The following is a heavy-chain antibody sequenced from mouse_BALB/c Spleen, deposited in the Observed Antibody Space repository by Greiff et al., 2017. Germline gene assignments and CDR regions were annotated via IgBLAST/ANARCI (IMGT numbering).Heavy chain of an antibody. Sequence: EVMLVESGGGLVQPGGSRKLSCAASGFTFSSFGMHWVRQAPEKGLEWVAYISSGSSTIYYADTVKGRFTISRDNPKNTMFLQMTSQRTEDTAMDYSARWPTAYYGNYGMDYWGQGTSVTVSS. J-gene: IGHJ4*01. D-gene: IGHD2-10*01. CDR3: ARWPTAYYGNYGMDY. CDR1: GFTFSSFG. V-gene: IGHV5-17*02. CDR2: ISSGSSTI.